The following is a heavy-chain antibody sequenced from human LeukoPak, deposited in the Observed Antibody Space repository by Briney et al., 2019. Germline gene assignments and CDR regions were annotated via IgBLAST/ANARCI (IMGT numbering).Heavy chain of an antibody. Sequence: SSETLSLTCTVSGGSISSYYWSWIRQPPGKGLEWIGYIYYSGSTNYNPSLKSRVTISVDTSKNQFSLKLSSVTAADTAVYYCARGPSGSYDLWGQGTLVTVSS. CDR2: IYYSGST. J-gene: IGHJ5*02. CDR3: ARGPSGSYDL. V-gene: IGHV4-59*01. D-gene: IGHD1-26*01. CDR1: GGSISSYY.